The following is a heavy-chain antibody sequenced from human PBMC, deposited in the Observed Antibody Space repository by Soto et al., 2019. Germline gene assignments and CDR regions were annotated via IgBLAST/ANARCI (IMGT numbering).Heavy chain of an antibody. V-gene: IGHV3-23*01. Sequence: EVQLLESGGGLIQPGGSLRLSCEASGFTFSNYGMTWVRLAPGKGLEWVSTISGSGGRTFYADPVKGRFTISRDNSKNTLYLQINSLRAEDTAVYYCAKEMIAPTLADFFVSWGQGNLVTVSS. D-gene: IGHD2-21*01. CDR1: GFTFSNYG. J-gene: IGHJ4*02. CDR2: ISGSGGRT. CDR3: AKEMIAPTLADFFVS.